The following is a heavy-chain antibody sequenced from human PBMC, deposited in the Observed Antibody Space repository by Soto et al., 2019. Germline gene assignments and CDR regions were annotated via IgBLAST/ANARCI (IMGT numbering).Heavy chain of an antibody. V-gene: IGHV3-23*01. D-gene: IGHD1-26*01. Sequence: LRLSCAASGFIFENFGMSWVRQAPGKGLEWISSISGSGFKKYYADSVKGRFTISRDNSKSTVYLELNNLSAEDTAVYHCAKNQGVELVPLATVDWFDPWGQGSVVTVS. CDR1: GFIFENFG. J-gene: IGHJ5*02. CDR3: AKNQGVELVPLATVDWFDP. CDR2: ISGSGFKK.